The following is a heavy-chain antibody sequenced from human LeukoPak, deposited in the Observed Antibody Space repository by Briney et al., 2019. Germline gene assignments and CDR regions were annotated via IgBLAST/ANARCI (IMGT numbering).Heavy chain of an antibody. Sequence: GGSLRLSCAASGFTFSDYWIHWVRQAPGKGLEWLSYISKSGDTIYYADSVKGRFTISRDNSKNSLYLQMTSLRVEDTAIYYCARDGEFTNHIDHWGQGTLITVSS. CDR3: ARDGEFTNHIDH. D-gene: IGHD1-14*01. V-gene: IGHV3-11*04. CDR1: GFTFSDYW. CDR2: ISKSGDTI. J-gene: IGHJ4*02.